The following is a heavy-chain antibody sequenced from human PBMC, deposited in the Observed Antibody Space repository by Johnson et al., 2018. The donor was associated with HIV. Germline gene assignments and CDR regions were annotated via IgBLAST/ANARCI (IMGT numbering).Heavy chain of an antibody. CDR2: ISYDGSNK. V-gene: IGHV3-30*04. J-gene: IGHJ3*02. CDR1: GFTFRNYA. CDR3: TTDPSSILWFMEVGRAAFDI. Sequence: VQLVESGGGVVQPGTSLRLSCAASGFTFRNYAMHWVRQAPGKGLEWVAVISYDGSNKYYADSVKARFTISRDNSKNTLYLQMNRLRTEDTTVYYCTTDPSSILWFMEVGRAAFDIWGQGTMVTVSS. D-gene: IGHD3-10*01.